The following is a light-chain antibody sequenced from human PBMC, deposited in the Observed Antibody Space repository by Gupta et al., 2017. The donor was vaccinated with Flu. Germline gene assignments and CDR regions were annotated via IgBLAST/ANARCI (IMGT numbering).Light chain of an antibody. V-gene: IGKV3-11*01. Sequence: EIVLTQSPATLSLSPGESATLSCRASQSVSSYLAWYQEKPGQAPKLLIYAASNMAKGIQANCSGSEDGTDPTITINSRDPEDFEVYYCQQRTNGPPTWTFGQGTKVEIK. J-gene: IGKJ1*01. CDR1: QSVSSY. CDR3: QQRTNGPPTWT. CDR2: AAS.